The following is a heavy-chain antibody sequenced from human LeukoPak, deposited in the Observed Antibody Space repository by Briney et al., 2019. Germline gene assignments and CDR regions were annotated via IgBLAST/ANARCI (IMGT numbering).Heavy chain of an antibody. V-gene: IGHV3-9*01. CDR1: GFTFDDYA. CDR3: AKEYPVGSYKREFDY. Sequence: PGGSLRLSCAASGFTFDDYAMHWVRQAPGKGLEWVSGISWNSGSIGYADSVKGRFTISRDNAKSSLYLQMNNLRAEDTALYCCAKEYPVGSYKREFDYWGQGTLVTVSS. J-gene: IGHJ4*02. D-gene: IGHD1-26*01. CDR2: ISWNSGSI.